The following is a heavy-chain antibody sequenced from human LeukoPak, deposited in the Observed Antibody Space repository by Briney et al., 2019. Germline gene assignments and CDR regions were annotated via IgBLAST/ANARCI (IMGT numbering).Heavy chain of an antibody. D-gene: IGHD1-26*01. Sequence: GASVKVSCKASGYTFTSYGISWVRQAPGQGLEWMGWISAYNGNTNYAQKLQGRVTMTTDTSTSTAYMELRSLRAEDTALYYCAKVGGSGSHRNVEAYMDVWGKGTTVTVSS. CDR1: GYTFTSYG. V-gene: IGHV1-18*01. CDR2: ISAYNGNT. CDR3: AKVGGSGSHRNVEAYMDV. J-gene: IGHJ6*03.